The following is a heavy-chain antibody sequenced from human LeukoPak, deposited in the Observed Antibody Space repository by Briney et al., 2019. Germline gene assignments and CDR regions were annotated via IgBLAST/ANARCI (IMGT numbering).Heavy chain of an antibody. CDR1: GFTLSSYW. CDR3: ARDLEEQWLATSFDY. Sequence: GGPLRLSCAASGFTLSSYWMSGARQPPGKGREGGANIKQDGSEKYYVDSVKGRFTISRDNAKNSLYLQMNSLRAEDTAVYYCARDLEEQWLATSFDYWGQGTLVTVSS. J-gene: IGHJ4*02. CDR2: IKQDGSEK. V-gene: IGHV3-7*01. D-gene: IGHD6-19*01.